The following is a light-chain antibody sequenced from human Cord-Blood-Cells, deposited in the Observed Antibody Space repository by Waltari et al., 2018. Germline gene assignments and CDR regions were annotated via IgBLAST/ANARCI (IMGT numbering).Light chain of an antibody. V-gene: IGKV3-20*01. CDR3: QQNGSSPQT. CDR2: GAS. Sequence: IVLKKSPGTLSLSPGERATLSCRASQGVSSSYVAWYQQKPGQAPRLLIYGASSRATGIPDMFSGSGSGTDFTLTISRLDPEDFALYYCQQNGSSPQTFGQGTKLEIK. CDR1: QGVSSSY. J-gene: IGKJ2*01.